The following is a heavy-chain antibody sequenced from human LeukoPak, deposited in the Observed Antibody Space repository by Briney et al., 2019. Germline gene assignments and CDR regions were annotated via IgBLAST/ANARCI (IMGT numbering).Heavy chain of an antibody. CDR2: IYYSGIT. CDR1: GGSISSSGYY. V-gene: IGHV4-39*01. Sequence: PSETLSLTCTVSGGSISSSGYYWGWIRQSPGEGLEWIGNIYYSGITYYNPSLKSRVTISVDTSKNQFSVKLSSVTAADTAVYYCARSDYYGSGSYYYYYYYMDVWGKGTTVTISS. D-gene: IGHD3-10*01. CDR3: ARSDYYGSGSYYYYYYYMDV. J-gene: IGHJ6*03.